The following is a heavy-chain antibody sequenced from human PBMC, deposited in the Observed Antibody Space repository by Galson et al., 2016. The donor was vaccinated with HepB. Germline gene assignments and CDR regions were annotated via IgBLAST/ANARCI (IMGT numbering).Heavy chain of an antibody. D-gene: IGHD5-18*01. CDR2: IYYSGTT. Sequence: ETLSLTCTVSGDSIGDPKWWSWVRQPPGRGLQWIGSIYYSGTTYYTPSLKSRVTISLDTSKNHFSLNLSSVTAADTAVYFCATMVDTTMIAPPHYYYYYGVDVWGQGTTVTVSS. V-gene: IGHV4-4*01. CDR1: GDSIGDPKW. CDR3: ATMVDTTMIAPPHYYYYYGVDV. J-gene: IGHJ6*02.